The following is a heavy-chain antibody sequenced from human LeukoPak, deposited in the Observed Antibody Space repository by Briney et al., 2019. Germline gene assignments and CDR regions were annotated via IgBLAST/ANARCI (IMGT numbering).Heavy chain of an antibody. CDR1: GYTFTDHY. CDR2: INPNNGGT. CDR3: ATDRLSQELLDY. D-gene: IGHD2-15*01. V-gene: IGHV1-2*02. J-gene: IGHJ4*02. Sequence: GASVKVSCKASGYTFTDHYIHWVRQAPGQGLEWMGWINPNNGGTNYAQKFQGRVTMTRDTSISTAYMELNRLRSDDTAVYFCATDRLSQELLDYWGQGTLVTVSS.